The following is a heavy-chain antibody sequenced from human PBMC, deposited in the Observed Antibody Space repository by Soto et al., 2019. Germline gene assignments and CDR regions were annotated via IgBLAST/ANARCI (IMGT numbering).Heavy chain of an antibody. Sequence: SVKVSCKASGGTFSSYAISWVRQAPGQGLEWMGGIIPIFGTANYAQKFQGRVTITADESTSTAYMELSGLRSEDTAVYYCARCSTSCYYFDYWGQGTLVTVSS. CDR2: IIPIFGTA. J-gene: IGHJ4*02. CDR3: ARCSTSCYYFDY. V-gene: IGHV1-69*13. CDR1: GGTFSSYA. D-gene: IGHD2-2*01.